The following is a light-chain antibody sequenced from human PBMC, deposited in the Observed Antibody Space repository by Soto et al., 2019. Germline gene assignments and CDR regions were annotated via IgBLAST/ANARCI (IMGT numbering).Light chain of an antibody. J-gene: IGLJ2*01. CDR3: AAWDDSLNGLVV. CDR2: SNN. Sequence: QSVLTQPPSASGTPGQRVTISCSGSSSNIGSNTVNWYQQLPGTAPKLLIYSNNQRPSGVPARFSGSKSGTSASLAISGLQSEDEADYYCAAWDDSLNGLVVFGGGTKVTVL. V-gene: IGLV1-44*01. CDR1: SSNIGSNT.